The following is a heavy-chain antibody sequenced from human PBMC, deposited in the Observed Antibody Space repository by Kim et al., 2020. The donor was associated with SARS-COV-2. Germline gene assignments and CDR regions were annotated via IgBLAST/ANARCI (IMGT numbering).Heavy chain of an antibody. Sequence: SETLSLTCTVSGGSISSSFNYWGWIRQPPGKGLEWIGSVYHSGSTYDSPSLKSRVTVSVDTSKNEFYLKVTSVTAADTAVYFCARLPHDSSGYVDSWGPGTLVTVSS. CDR3: ARLPHDSSGYVDS. CDR1: GGSISSSFNY. D-gene: IGHD3-22*01. V-gene: IGHV4-39*01. CDR2: VYHSGST. J-gene: IGHJ4*02.